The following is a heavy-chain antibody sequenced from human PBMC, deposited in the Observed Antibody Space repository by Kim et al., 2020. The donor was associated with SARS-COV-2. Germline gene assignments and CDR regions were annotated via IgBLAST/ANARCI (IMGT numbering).Heavy chain of an antibody. CDR1: GFTFSTYG. V-gene: IGHV3-30*18. J-gene: IGHJ6*01. CDR3: AKAVVRGVNYYYYGMDV. Sequence: GGSLRLSCAASGFTFSTYGMHWVHQAPGKGLEWVAVISYDGSSKYYGESVKGRFTISRDNPENTLYLQMNSLRPEDTAVYYCAKAVVRGVNYYYYGMDVWGQGTTVAVSS. D-gene: IGHD3-10*01. CDR2: ISYDGSSK.